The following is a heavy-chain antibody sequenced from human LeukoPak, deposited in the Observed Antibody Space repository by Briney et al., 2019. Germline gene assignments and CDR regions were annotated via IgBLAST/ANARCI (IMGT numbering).Heavy chain of an antibody. J-gene: IGHJ3*02. CDR2: IYDSGTT. D-gene: IGHD2-15*01. CDR3: ARGYSRAAFDI. V-gene: IGHV3-53*01. Sequence: GGSLRLSCVISGFSVGRKYMSWVRQAPGKGLEWVSVIYDSGTTYYADSVKGRFTISRDNGKNSLLLQMNSLRAEDTALYYCARGYSRAAFDIWGQGTVVAVSS. CDR1: GFSVGRKY.